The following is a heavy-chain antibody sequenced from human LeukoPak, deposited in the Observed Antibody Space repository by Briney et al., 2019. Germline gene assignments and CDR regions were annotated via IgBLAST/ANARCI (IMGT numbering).Heavy chain of an antibody. CDR1: GFTFSSYA. V-gene: IGHV3-23*01. CDR3: AKAKYYYDSSGYYYESGAFDI. Sequence: GGSLRLSCAASGFTFSSYAMSWVRQAPGKGLEWVSAISGSGGSTYYADSVKGRFTISRDNSKNTLYLQMNSLRAEDTAVYYCAKAKYYYDSSGYYYESGAFDIWGQGTVVTVSS. J-gene: IGHJ3*02. D-gene: IGHD3-22*01. CDR2: ISGSGGST.